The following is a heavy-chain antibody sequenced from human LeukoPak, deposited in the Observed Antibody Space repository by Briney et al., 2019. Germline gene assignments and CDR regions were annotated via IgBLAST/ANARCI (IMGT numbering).Heavy chain of an antibody. CDR3: AKVRPTWIQLWLGGYYFDY. Sequence: SVKVSCKASGGTFSSYAISWVRQAPGQGLEWMGRIIPILGIANYAQKFQGRVTITADESTSTAYMELSSLRSEDTAVYYCAKVRPTWIQLWLGGYYFDYWGQGTLVTVSS. J-gene: IGHJ4*02. CDR1: GGTFSSYA. V-gene: IGHV1-69*04. CDR2: IIPILGIA. D-gene: IGHD5-18*01.